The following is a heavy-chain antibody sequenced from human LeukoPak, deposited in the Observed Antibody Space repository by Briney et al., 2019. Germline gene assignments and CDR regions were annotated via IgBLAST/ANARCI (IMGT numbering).Heavy chain of an antibody. CDR1: GFTFGDYA. CDR3: TRSSEYYDSSGYYPHY. V-gene: IGHV3-49*04. D-gene: IGHD3-22*01. Sequence: PGGSLRLSCTASGFTFGDYAMSWVRQAPGKGLEWVGFIRSKAYGGTTEYAASVKGRFTISRDDSKSIAYLQMNSLKTEDTAVYYCTRSSEYYDSSGYYPHYWGQGTPVTVSS. J-gene: IGHJ4*02. CDR2: IRSKAYGGTT.